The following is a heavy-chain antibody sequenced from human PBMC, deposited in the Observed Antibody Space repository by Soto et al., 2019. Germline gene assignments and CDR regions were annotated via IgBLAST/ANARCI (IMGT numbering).Heavy chain of an antibody. CDR3: ARVPSSICGGGNCYRLDSYFDS. CDR1: GVTFSTSG. CDR2: IITLFGTP. Sequence: QVQLVQSGAEVKKPGSSLKVSCKTSGVTFSTSGISWVRQGPAQGLEWMGGIITLFGTPKYARKFQGRVSITADDSATTVYLELSGLSSDDTAIYYCARVPSSICGGGNCYRLDSYFDSWGQGSQVVVSS. V-gene: IGHV1-69*01. D-gene: IGHD2-21*01. J-gene: IGHJ4*03.